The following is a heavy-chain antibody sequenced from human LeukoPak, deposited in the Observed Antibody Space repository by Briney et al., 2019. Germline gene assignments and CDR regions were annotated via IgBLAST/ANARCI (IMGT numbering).Heavy chain of an antibody. D-gene: IGHD2-2*01. Sequence: GGSLRLSCAASGFTFGSSAMHWVRQAPGKGLECVAFIQFDGSYKHYSDSVKGRFTISRDNSKDALYLEMNSLRAEDTAVYYCATHCSGTACHRDYWGQGTLVTVSS. CDR3: ATHCSGTACHRDY. V-gene: IGHV3-30*02. CDR1: GFTFGSSA. CDR2: IQFDGSYK. J-gene: IGHJ4*02.